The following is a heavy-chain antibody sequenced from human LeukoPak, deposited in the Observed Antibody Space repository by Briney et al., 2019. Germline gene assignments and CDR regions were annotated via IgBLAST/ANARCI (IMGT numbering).Heavy chain of an antibody. D-gene: IGHD3-16*01. CDR1: GFTFGDYA. Sequence: GGSLRLSCTTSGFTFGDYAMSWVRQAPGKGLEWVANIKQDGSEKYYVDSVKGRFTISRDNAKNSVYLQMNSQRAEDTAIYYCARDLSFGQDVLDYWGQGTLVTVSS. J-gene: IGHJ4*02. CDR2: IKQDGSEK. CDR3: ARDLSFGQDVLDY. V-gene: IGHV3-7*01.